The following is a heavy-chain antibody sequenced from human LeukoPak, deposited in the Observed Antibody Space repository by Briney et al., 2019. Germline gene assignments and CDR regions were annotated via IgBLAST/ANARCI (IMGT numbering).Heavy chain of an antibody. J-gene: IGHJ6*03. D-gene: IGHD3-10*01. V-gene: IGHV3-30*02. CDR3: AKDYYCSASYYTPNYYYFYHMDV. CDR1: GFTFSSYG. CDR2: IRYDGSNK. Sequence: GGSLRLSCAASGFTFSSYGMHWVRQAPGKGLEWVAFIRYDGSNKYYADSVKGRFTISRDNSKNTLYLQMNSLRAEDTAVYYCAKDYYCSASYYTPNYYYFYHMDVWGKGTTVTISS.